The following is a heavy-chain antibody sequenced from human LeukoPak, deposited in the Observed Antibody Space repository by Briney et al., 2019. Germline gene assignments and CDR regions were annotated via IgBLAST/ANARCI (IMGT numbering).Heavy chain of an antibody. CDR2: IRSTANGYAT. CDR3: AKVASGSYYNWPFDY. Sequence: GGSLRLSCAASGFTFSGSALHWVRQASGKGLEWVGRIRSTANGYATAYAASVKGRFTISRDDSKNTAYLQMDSLKTEDTAVYYCAKVASGSYYNWPFDYWGQGTLVTVSS. D-gene: IGHD1-26*01. CDR1: GFTFSGSA. V-gene: IGHV3-73*01. J-gene: IGHJ4*02.